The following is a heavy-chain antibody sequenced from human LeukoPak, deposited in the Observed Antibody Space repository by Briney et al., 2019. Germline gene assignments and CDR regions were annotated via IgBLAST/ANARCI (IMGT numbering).Heavy chain of an antibody. J-gene: IGHJ5*02. CDR3: ARLRVARITMVRGVKPALNRFDP. Sequence: PSETLSLTCTVSGGSISSSSYYWGWIRQPPGTGLEWIGSIYYSGSTYYNPSLKSRVTISVDTSKNQFSLKLSSVTAADTAVYYCARLRVARITMVRGVKPALNRFDPWGQGTLVTVSS. CDR2: IYYSGST. CDR1: GGSISSSSYY. D-gene: IGHD3-10*01. V-gene: IGHV4-39*01.